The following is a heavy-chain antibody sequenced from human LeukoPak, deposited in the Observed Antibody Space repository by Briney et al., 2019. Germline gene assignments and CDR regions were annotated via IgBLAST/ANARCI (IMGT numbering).Heavy chain of an antibody. CDR2: ISRGGGDT. D-gene: IGHD3-10*01. CDR1: GFTFSNYA. J-gene: IGHJ4*02. Sequence: GGSLRLSCAASGFTFSNYAMSWVRQAPGRGLEWVSAISRGGGDTYYADSVKGRFTISRDNSKNTLYLQMNSLRAEDTAVYYCANENYYGSGGHVDNWGQGTLVTVSS. CDR3: ANENYYGSGGHVDN. V-gene: IGHV3-23*01.